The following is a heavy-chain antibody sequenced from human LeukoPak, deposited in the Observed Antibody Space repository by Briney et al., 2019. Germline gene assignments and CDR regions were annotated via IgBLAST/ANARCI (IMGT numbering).Heavy chain of an antibody. J-gene: IGHJ4*02. V-gene: IGHV3-23*01. CDR1: GFTFSDYA. CDR3: AKPHFDD. Sequence: PGGSLRLSCAASGFTFSDYAMSWVRQAPGKGLEWLSVISGGSSGSTYYADSVKGRFTISRDNSKNTLYVQMNSLRAEDTAVYYCAKPHFDDWGQGTLVTVSS. CDR2: ISGGSSGST.